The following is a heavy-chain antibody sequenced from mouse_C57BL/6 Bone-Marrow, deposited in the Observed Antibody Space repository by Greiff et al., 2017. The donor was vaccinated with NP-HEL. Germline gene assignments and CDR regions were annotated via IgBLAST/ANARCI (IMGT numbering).Heavy chain of an antibody. V-gene: IGHV5-9*01. Sequence: EVQGVESGGGLVKPGGSLKLSCAASGFTFSSYTMSWVRQTPEKRLEWVATISGGGGNTYYPDSVKGRFTISRDNAKNTLYLQMSSLRSEDTALYYCARYDGYYPHYYAMDYWGQGTSVTVSS. J-gene: IGHJ4*01. CDR3: ARYDGYYPHYYAMDY. CDR1: GFTFSSYT. CDR2: ISGGGGNT. D-gene: IGHD2-3*01.